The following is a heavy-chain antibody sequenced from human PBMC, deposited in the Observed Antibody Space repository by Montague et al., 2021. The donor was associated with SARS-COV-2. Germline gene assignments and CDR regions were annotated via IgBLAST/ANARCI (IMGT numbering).Heavy chain of an antibody. CDR1: GGSISSGGYY. D-gene: IGHD2-2*01. J-gene: IGHJ4*02. V-gene: IGHV4-31*03. CDR3: ARTPAVYVVVVPAARGHFDY. Sequence: TLSLTYTVSGGSISSGGYYWSWIRQHPGKGLEWIGYIYYSGSTYCNPSLKSRVTISVDTSKNQLSLKLISVTAADTAVYYCARTPAVYVVVVPAARGHFDYWGQGTLVTVSS. CDR2: IYYSGST.